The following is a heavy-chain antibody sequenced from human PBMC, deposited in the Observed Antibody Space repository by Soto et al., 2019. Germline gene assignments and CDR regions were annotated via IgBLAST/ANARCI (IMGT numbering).Heavy chain of an antibody. D-gene: IGHD3-10*02. V-gene: IGHV1-69*06. CDR2: IIPIFGTA. Sequence: ASVKVSCKASGGTFSSYAISWVRQAPGQGLEWMGGIIPIFGTANYAQKFQGRVTMTADKSTSTAYMELRSLRSEDTAVYYCATCSPAIDYWGQGTLVTVSS. CDR3: ATCSPAIDY. CDR1: GGTFSSYA. J-gene: IGHJ4*02.